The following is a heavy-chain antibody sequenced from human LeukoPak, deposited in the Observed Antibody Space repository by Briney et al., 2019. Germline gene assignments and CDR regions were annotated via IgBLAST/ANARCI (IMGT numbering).Heavy chain of an antibody. Sequence: PGGSLRLSCAASGFTFSSYSMNWVRQAPGKGLEWVSSISSSSYIYYADSVKGRFTISRDNAKNSLYLQMNSLRAEDTAVYYCARGKDSSNWPFFDYWGQGTLVTVSS. CDR2: ISSSSYI. CDR1: GFTFSSYS. J-gene: IGHJ4*02. CDR3: ARGKDSSNWPFFDY. V-gene: IGHV3-21*01. D-gene: IGHD3-22*01.